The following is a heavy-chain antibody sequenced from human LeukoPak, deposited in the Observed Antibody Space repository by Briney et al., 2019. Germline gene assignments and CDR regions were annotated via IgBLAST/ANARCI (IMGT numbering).Heavy chain of an antibody. Sequence: GGSLRLSCAASGFTFSSYAMSWVRQAPGKGLEWVSTITGSGGSTYYADSVKGRFTISRDDSKNTLYLQMNSLRAEDTAVYYCARGPYGDYDSYYGVDVWGQGTTVTVS. CDR3: ARGPYGDYDSYYGVDV. CDR2: ITGSGGST. CDR1: GFTFSSYA. D-gene: IGHD4-17*01. V-gene: IGHV3-23*01. J-gene: IGHJ6*02.